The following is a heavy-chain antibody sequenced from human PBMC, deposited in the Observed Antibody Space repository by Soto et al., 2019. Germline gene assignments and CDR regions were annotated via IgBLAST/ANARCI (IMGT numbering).Heavy chain of an antibody. V-gene: IGHV1-8*01. CDR1: GYSFTNND. Sequence: SVKVSCKASGYSFTNNDFRWVRQATGQGLEWMGWMNPGSGDTGYAQKFQGRVSMTRDISIATAYMELSSLRSDDTAIYYGARMEAFGSLNCFDPWGQGTLVTVSS. D-gene: IGHD3-10*01. J-gene: IGHJ5*02. CDR2: MNPGSGDT. CDR3: ARMEAFGSLNCFDP.